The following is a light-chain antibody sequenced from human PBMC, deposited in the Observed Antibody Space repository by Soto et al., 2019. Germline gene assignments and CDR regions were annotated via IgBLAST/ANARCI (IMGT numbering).Light chain of an antibody. V-gene: IGLV1-36*01. J-gene: IGLJ1*01. CDR1: SSNIGNHA. Sequence: QAVVTQPPSVSEAPRQRVSISCSGSSSNIGNHAVNWYQQLPGKAPKLLIYYDDLLPSGVSDRFSGSKSGASASLAISGLQSEDEADYYCAAWDDSLNGDVFGTGTKLTVL. CDR2: YDD. CDR3: AAWDDSLNGDV.